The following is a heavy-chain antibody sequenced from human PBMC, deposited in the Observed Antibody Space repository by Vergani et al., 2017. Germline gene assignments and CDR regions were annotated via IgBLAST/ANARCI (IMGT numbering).Heavy chain of an antibody. J-gene: IGHJ4*02. V-gene: IGHV3-23*01. CDR1: EFTFSNYA. Sequence: EVQLLESGGGLVQPGGSLRLTCAASEFTFSNYAMNWVRQAPGKGLEWVSGISGSGVSAYYTDSVKGRFTISRDNSKNTLYLQMNSLRAEDTAVYYCAKDRRGYSYAFDYWGQGTLVTVSS. CDR3: AKDRRGYSYAFDY. D-gene: IGHD5-18*01. CDR2: ISGSGVSA.